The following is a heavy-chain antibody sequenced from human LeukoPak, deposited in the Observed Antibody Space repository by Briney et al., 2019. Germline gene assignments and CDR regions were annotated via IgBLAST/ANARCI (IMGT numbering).Heavy chain of an antibody. Sequence: SETLSLTCTVSGGSISSYYWSWIRQPPGKGLEWIGYVYYSGSTNYNPSLKSRVTISVDTSKNQFSLKLSSVSAADTAVYYCARQVSGKSLFDPWGQGTLVTVSS. CDR3: ARQVSGKSLFDP. D-gene: IGHD5/OR15-5a*01. CDR1: GGSISSYY. CDR2: VYYSGST. V-gene: IGHV4-59*08. J-gene: IGHJ5*02.